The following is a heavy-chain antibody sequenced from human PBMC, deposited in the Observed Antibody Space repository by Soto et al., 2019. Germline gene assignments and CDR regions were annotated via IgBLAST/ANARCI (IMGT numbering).Heavy chain of an antibody. CDR2: ISWDGGST. J-gene: IGHJ4*02. CDR3: AKDSSSFIFLPNFDY. V-gene: IGHV3-43*01. CDR1: GFTFDDYT. Sequence: EVQLVESGGVVVQPGGSLRLSCAASGFTFDDYTMHWVRQAPGKGLEWVSLISWDGGSTYYADSVKGRFIISRDNSRNSLYLQMNSLRTEDTAFYYCAKDSSSFIFLPNFDYWGQGTLVTVSS. D-gene: IGHD2-21*01.